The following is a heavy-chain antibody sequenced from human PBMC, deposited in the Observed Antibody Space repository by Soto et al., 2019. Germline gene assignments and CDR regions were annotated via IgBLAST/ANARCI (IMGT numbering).Heavy chain of an antibody. CDR3: ARGIATGQLDP. CDR1: GYTFTRYT. CDR2: INPDNGNT. Sequence: ASVNVSCKASGYTFTRYTINWVRQAPGQRLEWMGWINPDNGNTKSSQKFQDRVIITRDTSASTAYMDLSSLRSEDTAVYYCARGIATGQLDPWSQGTLVTVSS. V-gene: IGHV1-3*01. J-gene: IGHJ5*02. D-gene: IGHD2-15*01.